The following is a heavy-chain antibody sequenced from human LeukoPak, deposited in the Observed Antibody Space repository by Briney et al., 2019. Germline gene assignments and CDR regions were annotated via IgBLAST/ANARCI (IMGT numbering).Heavy chain of an antibody. V-gene: IGHV3-49*04. CDR1: GFIFGDYA. D-gene: IGHD6-13*01. Sequence: PGGSLRLSCTASGFIFGDYAMSWVRQAPEKGLEWVAFIRSTAYGATTEYAVSVKDRFTISRDDSKRIAYLQMNSLKTDDTAVYYCTRGVYQLLYFDYWGQGALVTVSS. CDR3: TRGVYQLLYFDY. CDR2: IRSTAYGATT. J-gene: IGHJ4*02.